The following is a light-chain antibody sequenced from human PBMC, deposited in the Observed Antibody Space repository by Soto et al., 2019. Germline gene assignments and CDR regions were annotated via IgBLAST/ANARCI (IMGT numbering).Light chain of an antibody. J-gene: IGKJ3*01. CDR2: YAS. CDR3: QHYNSSPPT. Sequence: EMVMTQSPATLSVSPGERVTLSCRASESVHRNLAWYQQKPGQGPSRLIYYASTRATGVPDRFTGSGSGTEFTLTISSLQSEDSGVYHCQHYNSSPPTFGPGTKVEIK. V-gene: IGKV3-15*01. CDR1: ESVHRN.